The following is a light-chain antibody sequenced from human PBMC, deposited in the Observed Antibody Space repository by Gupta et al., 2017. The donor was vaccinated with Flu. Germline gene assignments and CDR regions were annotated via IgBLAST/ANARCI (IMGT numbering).Light chain of an antibody. J-gene: IGLJ2*01. CDR3: QSYDSTVV. V-gene: IGLV6-57*01. CDR2: EEN. Sequence: NFMLTQSHSVSASPGETVTISCTRSSGSIARNYVQWYQQRPGSSPITLIYEENQRPSGVPERFSGSIDSSSNSASLTISGLKTEDEADYYCQSYDSTVVFGGGTKLTVL. CDR1: SGSIARNY.